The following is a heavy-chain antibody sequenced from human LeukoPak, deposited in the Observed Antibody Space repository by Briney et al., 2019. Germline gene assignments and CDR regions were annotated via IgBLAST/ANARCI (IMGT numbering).Heavy chain of an antibody. CDR1: GFTFSSYV. J-gene: IGHJ4*02. Sequence: GGSLRLSCAASGFTFSSYVMHWVRQVPGQGLVWVSRISHDGNVIAYADSVKGRFTVSRDNAKNTLYLQMNSLRDEDTAVYYCARDRDWLISDWGQGTLVTVSS. D-gene: IGHD3-9*01. CDR3: ARDRDWLISD. CDR2: ISHDGNVI. V-gene: IGHV3-74*01.